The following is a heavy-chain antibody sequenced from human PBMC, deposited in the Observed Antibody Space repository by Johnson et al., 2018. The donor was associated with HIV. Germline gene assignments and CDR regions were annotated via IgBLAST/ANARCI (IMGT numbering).Heavy chain of an antibody. CDR3: ARDKYPPTAAAGTDAFDI. CDR2: ISFDGGAI. CDR1: GFSFNDYA. D-gene: IGHD6-13*01. V-gene: IGHV3-30-3*01. Sequence: QVQLVESGGGVVQPGRSLRLSCSASGFSFNDYAMHWVRQAPGKGLEWVAVISFDGGAIYYADSVEGRFTISRDNSKNTLYLQMNSLRAEDTAVYYCARDKYPPTAAAGTDAFDIWGQGTMVTVSS. J-gene: IGHJ3*02.